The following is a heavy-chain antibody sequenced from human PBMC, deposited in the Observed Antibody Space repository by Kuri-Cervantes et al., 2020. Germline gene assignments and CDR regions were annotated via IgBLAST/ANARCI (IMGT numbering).Heavy chain of an antibody. D-gene: IGHD3-10*01. CDR3: ARCPWFGERAFDI. V-gene: IGHV3-20*04. CDR1: GFTFDDYG. CDR2: INWNGGST. J-gene: IGHJ3*02. Sequence: GGSLRLSCAASGFTFDDYGMSWVRQAPGKGLEWVSGINWNGGSTGYADSVKGRFTISRDNAKNTLYLQMNSLRAEDTAVYYCARCPWFGERAFDIWGQGTMVTVSS.